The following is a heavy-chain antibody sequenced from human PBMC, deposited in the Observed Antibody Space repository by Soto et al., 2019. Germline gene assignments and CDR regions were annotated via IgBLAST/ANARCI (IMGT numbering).Heavy chain of an antibody. V-gene: IGHV4-34*01. Sequence: SETLDLPCAVSGGSLSNYYWSWLRQPPGKGLEWIGEIYHSGSTNYNPSLKSRVTISVDTSKNQFYLKLSSVTAADTAVYYCARPTITNDAFDVWGQGTMVTVSS. CDR2: IYHSGST. D-gene: IGHD1-20*01. CDR3: ARPTITNDAFDV. CDR1: GGSLSNYY. J-gene: IGHJ3*01.